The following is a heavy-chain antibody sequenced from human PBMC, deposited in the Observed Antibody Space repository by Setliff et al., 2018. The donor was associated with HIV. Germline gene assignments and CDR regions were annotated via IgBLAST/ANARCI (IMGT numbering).Heavy chain of an antibody. CDR3: ARDSVSNYNFWSGYLDY. Sequence: PSETLFLTCTVSGGSISSGSFYWNWIRQPAGKGLEWIGRIYTSGSTNYNPSLKSRVTISLDTSKNQFSLKLTSVTAADTAVYYCARDSVSNYNFWSGYLDYWGQGTLVTVSS. D-gene: IGHD3-3*01. CDR1: GGSISSGSFY. J-gene: IGHJ4*02. V-gene: IGHV4-61*02. CDR2: IYTSGST.